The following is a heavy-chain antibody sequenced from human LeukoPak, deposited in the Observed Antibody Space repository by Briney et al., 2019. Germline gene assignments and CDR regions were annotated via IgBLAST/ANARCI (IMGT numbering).Heavy chain of an antibody. CDR2: IYHSGST. CDR3: ARGAGDGYNYLHY. Sequence: SETLSLTCAVSGGSISSGGYSWSWIRQPPGKGLEWIGYIYHSGSTYYNPSLKSRVTISVDRSKNQFSLKLSSVTAAGTAVYYCARGAGDGYNYLHYWGQGTLVTVSS. J-gene: IGHJ4*02. V-gene: IGHV4-30-2*01. CDR1: GGSISSGGYS. D-gene: IGHD5-24*01.